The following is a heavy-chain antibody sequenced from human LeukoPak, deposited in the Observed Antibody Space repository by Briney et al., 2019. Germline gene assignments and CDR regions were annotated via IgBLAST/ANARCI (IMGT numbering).Heavy chain of an antibody. D-gene: IGHD2-2*01. CDR2: IYPIDSDL. J-gene: IGHJ3*02. V-gene: IGHV5-51*03. Sequence: GESLKISCKGSGYIFTNYWIGWVRQMPGKGLEWMGIIYPIDSDLRYSPSFEGQVTISADKSISTAYLKWSSLKASDTAMYYCARHDHQGNTFDIWGQGTMVTVSS. CDR1: GYIFTNYW. CDR3: ARHDHQGNTFDI.